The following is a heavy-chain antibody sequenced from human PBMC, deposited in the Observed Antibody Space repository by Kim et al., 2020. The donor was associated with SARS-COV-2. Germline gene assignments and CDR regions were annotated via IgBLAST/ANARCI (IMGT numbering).Heavy chain of an antibody. CDR2: IYPGDSDT. CDR3: ARQGDSGYGAFDI. CDR1: GYSFISHW. Sequence: GESLKISCKGSGYSFISHWIGWVRQMPGKGLEWMGIIYPGDSDTRYSPSFQGQVTISADKSISTAYLQWSSLRASDTAMYYCARQGDSGYGAFDIWGQGTMVTVSS. V-gene: IGHV5-51*01. D-gene: IGHD3-22*01. J-gene: IGHJ3*02.